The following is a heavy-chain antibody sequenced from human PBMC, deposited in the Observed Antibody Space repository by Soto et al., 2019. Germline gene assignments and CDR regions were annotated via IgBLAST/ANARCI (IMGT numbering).Heavy chain of an antibody. D-gene: IGHD6-19*01. J-gene: IGHJ5*02. CDR1: GYTFTSYD. V-gene: IGHV1-8*01. CDR3: ASTRLGAVAGT. Sequence: QVQLVQSGAEVKKPGASVKVSCKTSGYTFTSYDIHWVRQATGQGPEWMGWMNPYSGNTVYAQKFQGRIIMTRTTYMSTAYMELSSLRSEDTAVYYCASTRLGAVAGTWGQGTLVTVSS. CDR2: MNPYSGNT.